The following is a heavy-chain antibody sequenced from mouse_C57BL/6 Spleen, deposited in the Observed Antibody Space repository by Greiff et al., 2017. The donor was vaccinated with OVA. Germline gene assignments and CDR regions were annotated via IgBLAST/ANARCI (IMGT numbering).Heavy chain of an antibody. CDR3: ARYKDYYGSSFDWYFDV. J-gene: IGHJ1*03. CDR1: GFTFTDYY. D-gene: IGHD1-1*01. V-gene: IGHV7-3*01. Sequence: EVNVVESGGGLVQPGGSLSLSCAASGFTFTDYYMSWVRQPPGKALEWLGFIRNKANGYTTEYSASVKGRFTISRDTSQSILYLQMKALRAEDRATYYCARYKDYYGSSFDWYFDVWGTGTTVTVSS. CDR2: IRNKANGYTT.